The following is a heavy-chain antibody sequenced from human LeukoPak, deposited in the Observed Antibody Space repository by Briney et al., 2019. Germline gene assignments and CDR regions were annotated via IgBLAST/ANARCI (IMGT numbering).Heavy chain of an antibody. CDR2: IIGSGGST. CDR1: GFTISSYF. J-gene: IGHJ6*02. Sequence: GGSLRLSCAASGFTISSYFMSWVRQAPGKGLEWVSGIIGSGGSTYYADSVKGRFTISRDNSKNALYLQVNSLTAEDTAEYYCAREDVVLVDAVRYYYYGMDVWGQGTTVTVSS. V-gene: IGHV3-23*01. CDR3: AREDVVLVDAVRYYYYGMDV. D-gene: IGHD2-8*01.